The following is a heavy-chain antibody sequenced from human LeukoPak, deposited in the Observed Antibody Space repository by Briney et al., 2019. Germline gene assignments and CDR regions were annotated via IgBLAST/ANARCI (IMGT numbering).Heavy chain of an antibody. J-gene: IGHJ6*03. D-gene: IGHD4-17*01. Sequence: ASVKVSCKASGYTFTGYYMHWVRQAPGQGLEWMGWINPNSGGTNYAQKFQGRVTMTRDTSISTAYMELSRLRSDDTAVYYCARGSPTTVIPYYYYFMDVWGKGTTVTVSS. CDR1: GYTFTGYY. CDR3: ARGSPTTVIPYYYYFMDV. CDR2: INPNSGGT. V-gene: IGHV1-2*02.